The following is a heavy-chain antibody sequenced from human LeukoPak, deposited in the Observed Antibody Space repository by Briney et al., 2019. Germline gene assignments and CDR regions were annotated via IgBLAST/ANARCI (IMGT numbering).Heavy chain of an antibody. V-gene: IGHV4-59*01. CDR3: ARGLRYYYYMDV. CDR2: VCYSGTT. Sequence: SETLSLTCTVSGGSISSYYWSWIRQPPGKGLEWIGYVCYSGTTNYNPSLKSRVTISVDTSRNQFSLEVTSVTAADTAVYYCARGLRYYYYMDVWGKGTTVTVSS. CDR1: GGSISSYY. D-gene: IGHD3-10*01. J-gene: IGHJ6*03.